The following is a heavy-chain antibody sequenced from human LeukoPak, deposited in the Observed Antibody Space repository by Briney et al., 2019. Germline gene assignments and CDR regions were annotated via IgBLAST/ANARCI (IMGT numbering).Heavy chain of an antibody. CDR2: INHSGST. Sequence: PSETLSLTCAVYVGSFSGYYWSSIRQPPGKGLEWIEEINHSGSTNFNPSLKSRVTISVDTSKNQFYLKLSSVTAADTAVYYCASHRGVTAAFDIWGQGTMVTVSS. J-gene: IGHJ3*02. D-gene: IGHD3-10*01. V-gene: IGHV4-34*01. CDR3: ASHRGVTAAFDI. CDR1: VGSFSGYY.